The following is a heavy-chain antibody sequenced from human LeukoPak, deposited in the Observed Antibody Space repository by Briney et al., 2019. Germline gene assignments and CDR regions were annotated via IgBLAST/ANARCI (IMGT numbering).Heavy chain of an antibody. V-gene: IGHV3-7*05. D-gene: IGHD5-24*01. Sequence: GGSLRLSCAASGFTFSSYWMSWVRQAPGKGLEWVASIRHDGSQKYYVDSVKGRFTISRDNAKNSLDLQMNSLRADDTAVYYCARGSNWIYALHFDYWGQGALVTVSS. CDR3: ARGSNWIYALHFDY. CDR2: IRHDGSQK. J-gene: IGHJ4*02. CDR1: GFTFSSYW.